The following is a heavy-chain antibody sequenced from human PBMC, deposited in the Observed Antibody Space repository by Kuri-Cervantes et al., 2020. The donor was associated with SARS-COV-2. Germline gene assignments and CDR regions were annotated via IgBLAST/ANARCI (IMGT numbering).Heavy chain of an antibody. J-gene: IGHJ4*02. V-gene: IGHV4-61*01. CDR1: GGSVSSGSYY. CDR3: ARGTGSYYDFWSGSNFDY. Sequence: GSLRLSCTVSGGSVSSGSYYWSWIRQPPGKGLEWIGYIYYSGSTNYNPSLKSRVTISVDTSKNQFSLKLSSVTAADTAVYYCARGTGSYYDFWSGSNFDYWGQGTLVTVSS. CDR2: IYYSGST. D-gene: IGHD3-3*01.